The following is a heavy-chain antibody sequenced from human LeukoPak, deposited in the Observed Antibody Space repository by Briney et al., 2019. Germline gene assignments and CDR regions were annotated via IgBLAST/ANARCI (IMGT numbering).Heavy chain of an antibody. CDR1: GFNFGDYA. Sequence: GGSLRLSCAASGFNFGDYAIHWVRQAPGRGLEWVSGISWSSDTIAYADTVKGRFTISRDNAKNSVYLQLNSLTTEDTALYYCAKDTAIRGVIAPYYFDYWGQGTLVTVSS. J-gene: IGHJ4*02. D-gene: IGHD3-10*01. CDR3: AKDTAIRGVIAPYYFDY. V-gene: IGHV3-9*01. CDR2: ISWSSDTI.